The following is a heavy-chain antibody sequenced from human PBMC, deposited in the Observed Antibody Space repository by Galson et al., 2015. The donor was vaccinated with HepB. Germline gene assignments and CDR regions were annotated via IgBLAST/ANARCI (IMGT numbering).Heavy chain of an antibody. D-gene: IGHD2-15*01. V-gene: IGHV3-30-3*01. CDR2: ISYDGSNK. CDR1: GFTFSSYA. Sequence: SLRLSCAASGFTFSSYAMHWVRQAPGKGLEWVAVISYDGSNKYYADSGKGRFTISRDNSKNTLYLQMNSLRAEDTAVYYCARTKIGYCSGGSCYSDYYYGMDVWGQGTTVTVSS. J-gene: IGHJ6*02. CDR3: ARTKIGYCSGGSCYSDYYYGMDV.